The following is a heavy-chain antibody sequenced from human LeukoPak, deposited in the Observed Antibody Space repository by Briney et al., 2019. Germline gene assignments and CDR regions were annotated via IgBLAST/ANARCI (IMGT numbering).Heavy chain of an antibody. CDR3: ARCPSSSWGYNWFDP. V-gene: IGHV3-30*03. CDR2: ISYDGTNK. Sequence: HPGGSLRLSCSASGFTFSSYGMHWVRQAPGKGLEWVAFISYDGTNKDYADSVKGRFTISRDNSKNTLYLQMNSLRAEDTAVYYCARCPSSSWGYNWFDPWGQGTLVTVSS. CDR1: GFTFSSYG. J-gene: IGHJ5*02. D-gene: IGHD6-13*01.